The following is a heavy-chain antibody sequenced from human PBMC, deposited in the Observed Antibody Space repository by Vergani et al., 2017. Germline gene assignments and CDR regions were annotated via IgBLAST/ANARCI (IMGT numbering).Heavy chain of an antibody. CDR2: TYHSGST. D-gene: IGHD2-2*01. V-gene: IGHV4-30-2*01. CDR1: GGSISSGGYS. Sequence: QLQLQESGSGLVKPSQTLSLTCAVSGGSISSGGYSWSWIRQPPGKGLEWIGYTYHSGSTYYNPSLKSRVTISVDRSKNQFSLKLSSVTAADTAVYYCARGLIVVVPAAGWFDPWGQGTLVTVSS. J-gene: IGHJ5*02. CDR3: ARGLIVVVPAAGWFDP.